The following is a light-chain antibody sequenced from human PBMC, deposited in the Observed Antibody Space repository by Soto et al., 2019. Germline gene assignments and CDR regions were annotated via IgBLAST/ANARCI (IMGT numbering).Light chain of an antibody. CDR1: SSNIGSNT. V-gene: IGLV1-44*01. Sequence: QLVLTQPPSASGTPGQRVTISCSGSSSNIGSNTVNWYQQLPGTAPKLLIYSNNQRPSGVPDRFSGSKSGTSASLAISGLQSEDEADYYCAAWDDGLTGLVFGGGTKVTVL. CDR3: AAWDDGLTGLV. CDR2: SNN. J-gene: IGLJ2*01.